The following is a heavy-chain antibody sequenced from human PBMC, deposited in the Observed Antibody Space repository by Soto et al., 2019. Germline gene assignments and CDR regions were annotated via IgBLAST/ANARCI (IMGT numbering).Heavy chain of an antibody. Sequence: QVQLQESGPGLVKPSQTLSLTCAISGDSVSSNSAAWNWIRLSPSRGLEWLARTYYRSRWYNDYAVSVRSRITVNPDTSKNQFSLQLNSVPPEDTAVYYCAGTTSHQWYYMDVWGKGTTVTVSS. D-gene: IGHD1-7*01. V-gene: IGHV6-1*01. CDR2: TYYRSRWYN. CDR1: GDSVSSNSAA. J-gene: IGHJ6*03. CDR3: AGTTSHQWYYMDV.